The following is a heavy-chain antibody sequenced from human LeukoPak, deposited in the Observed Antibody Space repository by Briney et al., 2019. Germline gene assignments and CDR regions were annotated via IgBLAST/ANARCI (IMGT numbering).Heavy chain of an antibody. CDR2: INPNSGGT. CDR3: ARTTYYYDSSGYYLLDY. Sequence: GASVKVSCKASGYTFTGYYMHWVRQAPGQGLEWMGWINPNSGGTNYAQKFQGRVTMTRDTSISTAYMELSMLRSDDTAVYYCARTTYYYDSSGYYLLDYWGQGTLVTVSS. J-gene: IGHJ4*02. D-gene: IGHD3-22*01. V-gene: IGHV1-2*02. CDR1: GYTFTGYY.